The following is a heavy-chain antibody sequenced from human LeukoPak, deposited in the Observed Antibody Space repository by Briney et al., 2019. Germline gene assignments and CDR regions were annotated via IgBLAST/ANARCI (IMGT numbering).Heavy chain of an antibody. V-gene: IGHV3-53*04. J-gene: IGHJ3*02. CDR3: ARDLFGEGGAFDI. D-gene: IGHD3-10*02. CDR2: IYSDGST. CDR1: GFTVSNNY. Sequence: GGSLRLSCAASGFTVSNNYMSWVRQAPGKGLEWVSLIYSDGSTYYADSVKGRFSISRHNSKNTLYLQMNSLRAEDTAVYYCARDLFGEGGAFDIWGQGTMVTVSS.